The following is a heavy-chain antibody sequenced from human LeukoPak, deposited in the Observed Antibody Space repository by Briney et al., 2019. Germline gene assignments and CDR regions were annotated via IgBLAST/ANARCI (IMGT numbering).Heavy chain of an antibody. D-gene: IGHD2-2*01. J-gene: IGHJ6*02. CDR1: GFTFSNYD. V-gene: IGHV3-48*03. Sequence: PGGSLRLSCVTSGFTFSNYDVNWVRQAPGKGLEWVSYISNSGSSKYYVDSVKGRFTISRDNAKNSLYLQMNSPRAEDTAVYYCAREGRCSSTSCPGYYGMDVWGQGTTVTVSS. CDR2: ISNSGSSK. CDR3: AREGRCSSTSCPGYYGMDV.